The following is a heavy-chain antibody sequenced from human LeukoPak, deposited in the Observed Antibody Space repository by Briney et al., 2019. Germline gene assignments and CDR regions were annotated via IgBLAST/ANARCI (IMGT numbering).Heavy chain of an antibody. CDR2: INPSGGST. V-gene: IGHV1-46*01. CDR1: GGTFSSYA. CDR3: ARGSFDKGFDY. Sequence: ASVKVSCKASGGTFSSYAISWVRQAPGQGLEWMGIINPSGGSTSYAQKFQGRVTMTRDTSTSTVYMELSSLRSEDTAVYYCARGSFDKGFDYWGQGTLVTVSS. D-gene: IGHD3-10*01. J-gene: IGHJ4*02.